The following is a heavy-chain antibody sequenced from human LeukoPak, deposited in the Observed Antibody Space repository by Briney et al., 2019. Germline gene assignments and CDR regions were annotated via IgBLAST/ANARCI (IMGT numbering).Heavy chain of an antibody. CDR1: GDSKSSHY. CDR2: IYYSGST. J-gene: IGHJ5*02. D-gene: IGHD5-12*01. CDR3: ALGGIVTTMGIDP. Sequence: SETLSLTCTVSGDSKSSHYWTWIRQPPGKGLEGIGYIYYSGSTSYNPSLKSRVTISRDTSRNQFTLNLSSVTAADTAVYYCALGGIVTTMGIDPWGQGTLVTVSS. V-gene: IGHV4-59*08.